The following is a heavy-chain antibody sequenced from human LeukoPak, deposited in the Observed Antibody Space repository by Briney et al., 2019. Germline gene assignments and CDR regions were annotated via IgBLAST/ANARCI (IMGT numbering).Heavy chain of an antibody. CDR3: ARDDSSGYMNFDY. V-gene: IGHV1-2*06. CDR1: GYTFTGYY. D-gene: IGHD3-22*01. Sequence: ASVNVSCKASGYTFTGYYMHWVRQAPGQGLEWMGRINPDSGGTNYAQKFQGRVTMTRDTSISTAYMDLSRLRSDDTAVYYCARDDSSGYMNFDYWGQGTLVTVSS. J-gene: IGHJ4*02. CDR2: INPDSGGT.